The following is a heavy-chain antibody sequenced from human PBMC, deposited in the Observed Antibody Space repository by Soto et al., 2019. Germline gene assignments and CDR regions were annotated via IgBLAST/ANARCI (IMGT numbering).Heavy chain of an antibody. D-gene: IGHD3-22*01. CDR1: GYTFTSYD. Sequence: ASVNVSCKASGYTFTSYDINWVRQATGQGLEWMGWMNPNSGNTGYAQKFQGRVTMTRNTSISTAYMELSSLRSEDTAVYYCAFYYYDSSVYIRRFAPWGQGTLVTVSS. CDR3: AFYYYDSSVYIRRFAP. J-gene: IGHJ5*02. V-gene: IGHV1-8*01. CDR2: MNPNSGNT.